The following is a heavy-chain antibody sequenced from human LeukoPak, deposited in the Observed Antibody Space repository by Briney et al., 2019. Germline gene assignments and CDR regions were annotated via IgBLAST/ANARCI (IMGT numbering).Heavy chain of an antibody. CDR2: ISTSGRTI. J-gene: IGHJ4*02. CDR1: GFTFSSYE. CDR3: AKSGPEAGYFDY. V-gene: IGHV3-48*03. D-gene: IGHD1-14*01. Sequence: PGGSLRLSCAASGFTFSSYEMNWVRQAPGKGLEWVSYISTSGRTIYYADSVKGRLTISRDNAKNSLYLQMNSLRAEDTAVYYCAKSGPEAGYFDYWGQGTLVTVSS.